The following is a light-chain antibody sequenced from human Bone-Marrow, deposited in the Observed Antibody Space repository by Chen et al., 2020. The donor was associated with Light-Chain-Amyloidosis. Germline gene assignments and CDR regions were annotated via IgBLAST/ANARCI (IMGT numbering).Light chain of an antibody. V-gene: IGLV1-44*01. J-gene: IGLJ3*02. CDR1: SSNIGSNT. CDR3: SSWDDRLDGWV. CDR2: SDD. Sequence: QSALIQPPSVSGTPGLRVSISCSGSSSNIGSNTLNWYQQLPGSAPKVLIYSDDLRPSGVPDRFSGSRSGTSASLASSGLQFEDEADYYCSSWDDRLDGWVFGGGTKLAVL.